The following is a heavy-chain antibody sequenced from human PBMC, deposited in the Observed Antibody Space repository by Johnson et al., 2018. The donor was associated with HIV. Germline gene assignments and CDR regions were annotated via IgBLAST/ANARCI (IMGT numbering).Heavy chain of an antibody. V-gene: IGHV3-30-3*01. Sequence: QVQLVESGGGVVQPGRSLRLSCAASGFTFSSYAMHWVRQAPGKGLEWVAVISYDGSNKYYADSVKGRFTISRDNAKNSLYLQMNSLRADDTAVYYCARMKTARQNAFDVWGQGTMVTVSS. CDR3: ARMKTARQNAFDV. CDR1: GFTFSSYA. CDR2: ISYDGSNK. J-gene: IGHJ3*01. D-gene: IGHD6-6*01.